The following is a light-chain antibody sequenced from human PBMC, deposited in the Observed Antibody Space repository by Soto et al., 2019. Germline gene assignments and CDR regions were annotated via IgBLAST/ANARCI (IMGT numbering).Light chain of an antibody. CDR2: EGS. J-gene: IGLJ2*01. Sequence: QSALTQPASVSGPPGQSITISCTGTSNDVGSYNLVSWYQQHPGKAPKLMIYEGSKRPSGVSNRFSGSKSDNTASLTISGLQAEDEADYYCCSYAGSSTFVFGGGTKLTVL. CDR3: CSYAGSSTFV. CDR1: SNDVGSYNL. V-gene: IGLV2-23*03.